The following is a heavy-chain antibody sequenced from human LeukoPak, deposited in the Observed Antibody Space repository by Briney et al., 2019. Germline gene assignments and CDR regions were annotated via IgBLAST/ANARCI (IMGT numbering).Heavy chain of an antibody. V-gene: IGHV3-30-3*02. Sequence: GGSLRLSCAASGFTFSSYAMHWVRQAPGKGLEWAAVISYDGSNKYYADSVKGRFTISRDNSKNTLYLQMNSLRAEDTAVYYCAKSDYGDSSSWYVSDGMDYWGQGTLVTVSS. J-gene: IGHJ4*02. CDR1: GFTFSSYA. CDR3: AKSDYGDSSSWYVSDGMDY. CDR2: ISYDGSNK. D-gene: IGHD6-13*01.